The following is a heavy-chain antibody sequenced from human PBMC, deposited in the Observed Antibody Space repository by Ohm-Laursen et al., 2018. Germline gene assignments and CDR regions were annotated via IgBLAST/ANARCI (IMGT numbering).Heavy chain of an antibody. J-gene: IGHJ6*02. CDR2: LYSRGSA. V-gene: IGHV4-59*10. D-gene: IGHD3-10*01. Sequence: PSDTLSLTCVVSRGSMNSYFWNWIRQPAGKGLEWIGRLYSRGSATYNPSLKSRVSMSVDTSNNQLSLRLTSVTAADTAVYFCARQLLIYGSAGYYGLDLWGQGTTVTVSS. CDR3: ARQLLIYGSAGYYGLDL. CDR1: RGSMNSYF.